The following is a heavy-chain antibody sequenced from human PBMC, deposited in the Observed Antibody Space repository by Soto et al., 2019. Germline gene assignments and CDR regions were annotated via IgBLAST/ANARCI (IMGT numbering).Heavy chain of an antibody. CDR3: AKTLGPTAIHPFS. J-gene: IGHJ5*02. CDR2: IYSSGVT. V-gene: IGHV3-23*01. CDR1: GFTFSSYA. D-gene: IGHD2-2*02. Sequence: GGSLRLSCAASGFTFSSYAMTWVRQPPGKGLEWVSAIYSSGVTYYADSVKGRFTISRDDSKNTLYLQMNILRAEDTAIYYCAKTLGPTAIHPFSWGQGTLVTVFS.